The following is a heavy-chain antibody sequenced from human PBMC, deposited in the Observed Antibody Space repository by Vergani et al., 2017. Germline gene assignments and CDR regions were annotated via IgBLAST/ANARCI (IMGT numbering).Heavy chain of an antibody. J-gene: IGHJ6*02. CDR3: AKIVHGSGSYDILESYYYGMDV. Sequence: QVQLVESGGGVVQPGRSLRLSCAASGFTFSSYGMHWVRQAPGKGLEWVAVISYDGSNKYYADSVKGRFTISRDNSKNTLYLQMNSLRAEDTAVYYCAKIVHGSGSYDILESYYYGMDVWGQGTTVTVSS. CDR1: GFTFSSYG. V-gene: IGHV3-30*18. CDR2: ISYDGSNK. D-gene: IGHD3-10*01.